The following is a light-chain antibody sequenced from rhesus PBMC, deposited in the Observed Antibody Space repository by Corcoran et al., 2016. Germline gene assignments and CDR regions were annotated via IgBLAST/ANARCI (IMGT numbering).Light chain of an antibody. CDR3: LQHYSYPFT. Sequence: DIQMTQSPSSLSASVGDTVTITCRASQAISTYLNWFQQKPGKAPKLLIYAASTLESGVPSRFSGSGSGTEFTLTISSLQPEDFVAYYCLQHYSYPFTFGPGTKLDIE. J-gene: IGKJ3*01. V-gene: IGKV1-28*01. CDR2: AAS. CDR1: QAISTY.